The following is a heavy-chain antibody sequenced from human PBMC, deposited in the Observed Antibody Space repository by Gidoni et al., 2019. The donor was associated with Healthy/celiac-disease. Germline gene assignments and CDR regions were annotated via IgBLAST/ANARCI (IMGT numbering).Heavy chain of an antibody. Sequence: QVQLQESGPGLVKPSETLSLTCPVSGGSISSYYWSWIRQPPGKGLEWIGYIYYSGSTNYNPSLKSRVTISVDTSKNQFSLKLSSVTAADTAVYYCARGPYDFWSGYYFDYWGQGTLVTVSS. V-gene: IGHV4-59*01. CDR3: ARGPYDFWSGYYFDY. CDR1: GGSISSYY. J-gene: IGHJ4*02. CDR2: IYYSGST. D-gene: IGHD3-3*01.